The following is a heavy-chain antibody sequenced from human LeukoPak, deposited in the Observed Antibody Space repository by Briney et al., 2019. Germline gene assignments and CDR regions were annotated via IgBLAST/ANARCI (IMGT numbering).Heavy chain of an antibody. J-gene: IGHJ1*01. Sequence: SVKVSCKASGGTFSSYAISWLRQAPGQGLEWMGGSIPIFGTANYAHNFQGRVTIPTLESTSTAYMGLRSLRSDDTAVYYCARDGGSYSISLEYFQHWGQGTLVTVSS. V-gene: IGHV1-69*05. CDR3: ARDGGSYSISLEYFQH. CDR1: GGTFSSYA. D-gene: IGHD4-11*01. CDR2: SIPIFGTA.